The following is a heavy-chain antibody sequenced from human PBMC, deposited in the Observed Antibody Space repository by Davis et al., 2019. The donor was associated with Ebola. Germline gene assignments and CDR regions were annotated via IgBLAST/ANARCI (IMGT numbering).Heavy chain of an antibody. CDR1: GYTFTSYD. V-gene: IGHV1-8*01. Sequence: ASVKVSCKASGYTFTSYDITWVRQATGQGLEWMGWMNPNSGNTGYAQKFQGRVTMTRNTSISTAYMELSSLRSEDKAVYYCARGFLTWEDYGGQGTLVTVYS. CDR3: ARGFLTWEDY. J-gene: IGHJ4*02. D-gene: IGHD1-26*01. CDR2: MNPNSGNT.